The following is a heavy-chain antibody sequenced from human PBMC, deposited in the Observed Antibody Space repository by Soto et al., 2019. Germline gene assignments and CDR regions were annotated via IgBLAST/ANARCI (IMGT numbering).Heavy chain of an antibody. CDR1: GFTFSNYW. V-gene: IGHV3-7*01. D-gene: IGHD1-7*01. Sequence: EVQLVESGGGLVQPGGSLRLSCAASGFTFSNYWMTWVRQAPGKGLEWVANIKQDGTEKNYVDSVKGRFTISRDNAKNSRYLQMNSLRAEDTAVYYCARSELWGQGALVTVSS. CDR2: IKQDGTEK. CDR3: ARSEL. J-gene: IGHJ4*02.